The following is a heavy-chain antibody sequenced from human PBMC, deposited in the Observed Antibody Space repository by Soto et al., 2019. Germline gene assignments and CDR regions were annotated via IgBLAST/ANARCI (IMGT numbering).Heavy chain of an antibody. J-gene: IGHJ4*02. CDR3: ARAQRLAARPRRYYFDY. D-gene: IGHD6-6*01. CDR1: GYTFTSYD. CDR2: MNPNSGNT. Sequence: QVQLVQSGAEVKKPGASVKVSCKASGYTFTSYDINWVRQATGQGLEWMGWMNPNSGNTGYAQKFQGRVTMTRNTSISTAYMERSSLRSEDTAVYYCARAQRLAARPRRYYFDYWGQGTLVTVSS. V-gene: IGHV1-8*01.